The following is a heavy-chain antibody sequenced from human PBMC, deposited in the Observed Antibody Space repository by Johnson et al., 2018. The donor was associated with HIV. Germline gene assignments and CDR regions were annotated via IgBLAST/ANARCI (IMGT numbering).Heavy chain of an antibody. CDR3: ARRLWFRNLYDAFGI. V-gene: IGHV3-66*01. Sequence: VQLVESGGGLVQPGGSLRLSCAASGFTVSSNYMSWVRQAPGKGLEWVSVIFSGGTTYYADSVKGRFTISRDNSKNTLYLQMNSLRAEDTAVYYCARRLWFRNLYDAFGIWGQGTMVTVSS. CDR2: IFSGGTT. CDR1: GFTVSSNY. D-gene: IGHD3-10*01. J-gene: IGHJ3*02.